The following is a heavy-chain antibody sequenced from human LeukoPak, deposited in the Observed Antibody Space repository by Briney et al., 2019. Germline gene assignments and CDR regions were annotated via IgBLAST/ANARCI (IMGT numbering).Heavy chain of an antibody. V-gene: IGHV3-30*02. CDR1: GFTFSSYG. D-gene: IGHD3-9*01. CDR2: IRYDGSNK. J-gene: IGHJ4*02. Sequence: GGSLRLSCAASGFTFSSYGMHWVRQAPGKGLEWVALIRYDGSNKYYADYVKGRFTISRDNSKNTLYLQMNSLRAEDTAVYYCAKDRDDILTGCFDYWGQGTLVTVSS. CDR3: AKDRDDILTGCFDY.